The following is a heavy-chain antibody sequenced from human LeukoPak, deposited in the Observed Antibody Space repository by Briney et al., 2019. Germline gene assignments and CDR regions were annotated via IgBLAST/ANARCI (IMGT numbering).Heavy chain of an antibody. J-gene: IGHJ3*02. CDR1: GYTFTSYG. CDR2: ISAYNGNT. CDR3: AVSSGSSGWFPHDAFDI. V-gene: IGHV1-18*04. Sequence: GASVKVSCKASGYTFTSYGISWVRQAPGQGLEWMGWISAYNGNTNYAQKLQGRVTMTTDTSTSTAYMELRSLRSDDTAVYYCAVSSGSSGWFPHDAFDIWGQGTMVTVSS. D-gene: IGHD6-19*01.